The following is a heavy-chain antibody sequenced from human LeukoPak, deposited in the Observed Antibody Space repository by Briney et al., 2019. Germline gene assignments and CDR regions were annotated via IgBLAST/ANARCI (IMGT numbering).Heavy chain of an antibody. J-gene: IGHJ4*02. D-gene: IGHD3/OR15-3a*01. Sequence: SETLSLTCAVSGGSISSSNWGRWVRPPPGKGLGWIGSIYYSGNTYYNASLKSQVYISIDTSKNQFSLRLTSVTAADTAVYYCARQTGSGLFILPGGQGTLVTVFS. CDR1: GGSISSSNW. CDR3: ARQTGSGLFILP. V-gene: IGHV4-39*01. CDR2: IYYSGNT.